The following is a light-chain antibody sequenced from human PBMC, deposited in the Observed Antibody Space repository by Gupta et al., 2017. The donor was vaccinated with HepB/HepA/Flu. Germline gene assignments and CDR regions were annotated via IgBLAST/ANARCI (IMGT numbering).Light chain of an antibody. CDR3: QQYYSSLWT. CDR2: WAS. J-gene: IGKJ1*01. Sequence: DIVMTQSPASLAVSLGERATIDCKSSQNLLYSSNNKNYLAWYQQKPGQPPRLLIYWASTRESGVPDRFRGSGSGTDFTLTISSLQAEDVAVYYCQQYYSSLWTFGRGTKVEIK. V-gene: IGKV4-1*01. CDR1: QNLLYSSNNKNY.